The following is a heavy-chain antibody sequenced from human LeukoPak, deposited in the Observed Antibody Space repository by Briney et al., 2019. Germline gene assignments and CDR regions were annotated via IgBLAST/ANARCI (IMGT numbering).Heavy chain of an antibody. CDR1: GFTFSTYS. CDR2: IVNSGSTI. D-gene: IGHD3-22*01. CDR3: ARDLAYYYDSSGYYEFDY. J-gene: IGHJ4*02. Sequence: GGSLRLSCAASGFTFSTYSMNWVRQAPGKGLEWISYIVNSGSTIYYADSVKGRFTISRDNAKNSLYLQMNSLRAEDTAVYYCARDLAYYYDSSGYYEFDYWGQGTLVTVSS. V-gene: IGHV3-48*04.